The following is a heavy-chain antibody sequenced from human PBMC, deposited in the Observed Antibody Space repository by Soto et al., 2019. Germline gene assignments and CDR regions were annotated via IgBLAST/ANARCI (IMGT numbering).Heavy chain of an antibody. V-gene: IGHV1-69*13. Sequence: SVKVSCKASGGTFSSDSFSWVRQAPGQGLEWMGGIIPMFDTPIYAQKFQDRVTITADESTSTAYMELSSLRSEDTAVYYCASSYSNYALIDYYYYGMDVWGQGTTVTVSS. J-gene: IGHJ6*02. D-gene: IGHD4-4*01. CDR1: GGTFSSDS. CDR3: ASSYSNYALIDYYYYGMDV. CDR2: IIPMFDTP.